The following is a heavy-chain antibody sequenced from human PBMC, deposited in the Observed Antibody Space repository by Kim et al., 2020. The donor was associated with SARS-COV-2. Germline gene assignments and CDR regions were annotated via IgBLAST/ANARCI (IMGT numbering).Heavy chain of an antibody. V-gene: IGHV3-7*01. D-gene: IGHD3-3*01. Sequence: KSDVDFVKGRFTIARDNAKNSLYLQMNSLGAEDTAVYYCARDVPGFWSGYDWGQGTLVTVSS. J-gene: IGHJ4*02. CDR2: K. CDR3: ARDVPGFWSGYD.